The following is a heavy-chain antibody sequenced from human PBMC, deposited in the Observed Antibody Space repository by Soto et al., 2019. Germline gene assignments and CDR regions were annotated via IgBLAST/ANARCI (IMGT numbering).Heavy chain of an antibody. V-gene: IGHV4-59*01. Sequence: PSETLSLTCTVSGGSISGYYWSWIRQPPGKGLEWIGYMYNTGSTVYNPSFKSRVTISVDTSKNQFSLKLNSVTAADTAVYYCAKDLWVFGGTDCTQLYARDQGNAVTVS. CDR3: AKDLWVFGGTDCTQLYA. CDR1: GGSISGYY. J-gene: IGHJ6*02. D-gene: IGHD2-21*02. CDR2: MYNTGST.